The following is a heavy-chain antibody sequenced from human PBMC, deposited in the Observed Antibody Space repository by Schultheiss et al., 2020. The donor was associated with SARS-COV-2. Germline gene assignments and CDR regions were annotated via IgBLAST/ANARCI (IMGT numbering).Heavy chain of an antibody. Sequence: SETLSLTCTVSGGSISSGGYYWSWIRQHPGKGLEWIGYIYYSGSTYYNPSLKSRVTISVDTSKNQFSLKLSSVTAAYTAVYYCARRRTGGYGSGSYLGYWGQGTLVTVSS. CDR2: IYYSGST. D-gene: IGHD3-10*01. CDR3: ARRRTGGYGSGSYLGY. V-gene: IGHV4-31*03. J-gene: IGHJ4*02. CDR1: GGSISSGGYY.